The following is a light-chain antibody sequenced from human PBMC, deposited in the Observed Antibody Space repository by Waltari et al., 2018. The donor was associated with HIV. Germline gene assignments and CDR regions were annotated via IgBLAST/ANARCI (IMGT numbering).Light chain of an antibody. CDR1: SSNTGSNT. J-gene: IGLJ3*02. CDR3: AAWDDSLNAWV. Sequence: QSVLTQPPSASGTPGQRVTTSCSGSSSNTGSNTVTWYQQLPGTAPKLLIYSNNQRPSGVPDRFSGSKSGTSASLAISGLQSEDEADYYCAAWDDSLNAWVFGGGTKLTVL. CDR2: SNN. V-gene: IGLV1-44*01.